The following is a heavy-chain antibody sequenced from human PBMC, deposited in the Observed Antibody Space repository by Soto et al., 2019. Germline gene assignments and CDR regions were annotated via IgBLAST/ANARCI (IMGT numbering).Heavy chain of an antibody. CDR3: ARWGIYGGNE. D-gene: IGHD4-17*01. Sequence: GASVKVSCQASGGTFSSYAISWVRQAPGQGLEWMGGIIPIFGTANYAQKFQGRVTITADESTSTAYMELSSLRSEDTAVYHCARWGIYGGNEWGQGTLVTVSS. J-gene: IGHJ4*02. CDR1: GGTFSSYA. V-gene: IGHV1-69*13. CDR2: IIPIFGTA.